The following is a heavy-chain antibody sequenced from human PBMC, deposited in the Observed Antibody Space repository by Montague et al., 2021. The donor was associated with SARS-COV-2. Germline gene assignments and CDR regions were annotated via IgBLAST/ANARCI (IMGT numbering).Heavy chain of an antibody. CDR1: GGSIRSDGFY. D-gene: IGHD3-9*01. CDR2: IDASGTT. J-gene: IGHJ6*02. V-gene: IGHV4-61*02. Sequence: TLSLTSTLSGGSIRSDGFYWNWIRQPAGKGLEWIGRIDASGTTNYKPSLKSRVIISLDRSKNQFSLKLSSVIAADTAVYYCARSAFRYFDRPGMDVWGQGTTVTASS. CDR3: ARSAFRYFDRPGMDV.